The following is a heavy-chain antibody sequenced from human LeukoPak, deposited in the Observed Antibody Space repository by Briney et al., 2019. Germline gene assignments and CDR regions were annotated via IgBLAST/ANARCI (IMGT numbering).Heavy chain of an antibody. CDR1: GGSISNYY. CDR3: ARHRPDGSSPLAS. V-gene: IGHV4-59*08. Sequence: PSETLSLTCTVSGGSISNYYWSWIRQPPGKGLEWIGHIYSTGSTTYSPSLKSRVIMSVDTSKNQFSLKVTSVTAADTAVYYCARHRPDGSSPLASWGQGALVTVSP. D-gene: IGHD3-3*02. J-gene: IGHJ5*02. CDR2: IYSTGST.